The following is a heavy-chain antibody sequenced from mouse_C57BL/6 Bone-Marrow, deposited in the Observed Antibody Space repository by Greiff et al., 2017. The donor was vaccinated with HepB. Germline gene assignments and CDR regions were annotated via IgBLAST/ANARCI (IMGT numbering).Heavy chain of an antibody. CDR3: ARAPYYFSY. Sequence: VQLKESGPGLVKPSQSLSLTCSVTGYSITSGYYWNWIRQFPGNKLEWMGYISYDGSNNYNPSLKNRISITRDTSKNQFFLKLNSVTTEDTATYYCARAPYYFSYWGQGTTLTVSS. CDR2: ISYDGSN. J-gene: IGHJ2*01. CDR1: GYSITSGYY. V-gene: IGHV3-6*01. D-gene: IGHD1-1*01.